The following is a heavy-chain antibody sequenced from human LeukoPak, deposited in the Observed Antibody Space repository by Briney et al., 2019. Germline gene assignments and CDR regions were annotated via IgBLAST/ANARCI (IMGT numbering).Heavy chain of an antibody. V-gene: IGHV4-59*01. J-gene: IGHJ5*02. Sequence: SETLSLTCAVSGGSISSYYWSWIRQPPGKGLECVGYIYYSGSTNYNPSLKSRVTISVDTSKNQFSLKLSSVTAADTAVYYCARARNYYDSSGYYPWGQGTLVTVSS. CDR3: ARARNYYDSSGYYP. CDR2: IYYSGST. D-gene: IGHD3-22*01. CDR1: GGSISSYY.